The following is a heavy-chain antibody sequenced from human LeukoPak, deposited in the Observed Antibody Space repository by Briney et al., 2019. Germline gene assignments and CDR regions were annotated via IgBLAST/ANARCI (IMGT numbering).Heavy chain of an antibody. J-gene: IGHJ5*02. Sequence: SETLSLTCAVYGGSFSGYYWSWIRQPPGKGLEWIGEINHSGSTNYNPSLKSRVTISVDTSKNQFSLKLSSVTAADTAVYYCARGSWYYYGSGSFLFDPWGQGTLVTVSS. V-gene: IGHV4-34*01. D-gene: IGHD3-10*01. CDR2: INHSGST. CDR1: GGSFSGYY. CDR3: ARGSWYYYGSGSFLFDP.